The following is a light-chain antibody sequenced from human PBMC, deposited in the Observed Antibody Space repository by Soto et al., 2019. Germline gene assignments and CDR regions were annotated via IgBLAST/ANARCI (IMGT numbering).Light chain of an antibody. V-gene: IGKV2D-29*01. CDR3: MQSIQLPPIT. J-gene: IGKJ5*01. CDR1: QSLLHSDGKTY. CDR2: EVS. Sequence: DIVMTQTPLSLAVTSGQPASISCKSSQSLLHSDGKTYLYWYLQKPGRPPQLLIYEVSNRCSGVTDRISGSRSGTDFTPKISRVEAEDVGVNYCMQSIQLPPITFGQGTRLEIK.